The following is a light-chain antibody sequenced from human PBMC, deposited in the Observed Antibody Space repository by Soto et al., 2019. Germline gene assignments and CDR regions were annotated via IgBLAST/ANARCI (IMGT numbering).Light chain of an antibody. J-gene: IGKJ4*01. CDR1: QGISSY. CDR3: QQYYSYPPG. CDR2: AAS. Sequence: AIRMTQSPSSFPASTGDRVTITCRASQGISSYLAWYQQKPGKAPKLLIYAASTLQSGVPSRFSGSGSGTDFTLTISCLQSEDFATYYCQQYYSYPPGFGGGTKVEIK. V-gene: IGKV1-8*01.